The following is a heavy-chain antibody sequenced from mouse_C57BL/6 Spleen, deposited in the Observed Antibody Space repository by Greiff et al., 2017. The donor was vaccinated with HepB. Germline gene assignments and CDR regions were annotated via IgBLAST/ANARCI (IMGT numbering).Heavy chain of an antibody. CDR2: IYPGDGDT. V-gene: IGHV1-80*01. CDR1: GYAFSSYW. D-gene: IGHD2-12*01. CDR3: ATLRRDWYFDV. J-gene: IGHJ1*03. Sequence: QVQLKQSGAELVKPGASVKISCKASGYAFSSYWMNWVKQRPGKGLEWIGQIYPGDGDTNYNGKFKGKATLTADKSSSTAYMQLSSLTSEDSAVYFCATLRRDWYFDVWGTGTTVTVSS.